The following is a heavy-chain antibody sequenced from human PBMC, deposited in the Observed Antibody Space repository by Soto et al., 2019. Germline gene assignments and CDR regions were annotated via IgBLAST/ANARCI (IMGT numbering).Heavy chain of an antibody. Sequence: SQTLSLTCAITGDSVSSNSAGWSWVRQSPSRGLEWLGRTYYRSKWYYEYAVSVRGRITINPDTSKNQYSLQLNSVTPEDTAVFFCARGEQYGGRFFDSWGKGPLVPVS. J-gene: IGHJ4*01. D-gene: IGHD1-26*01. CDR1: GDSVSSNSAG. CDR3: ARGEQYGGRFFDS. CDR2: TYYRSKWYY. V-gene: IGHV6-1*01.